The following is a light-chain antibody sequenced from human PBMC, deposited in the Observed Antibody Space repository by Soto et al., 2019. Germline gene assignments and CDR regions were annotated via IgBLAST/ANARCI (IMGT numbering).Light chain of an antibody. CDR1: SSDFATYNY. J-gene: IGLJ1*01. V-gene: IGLV2-14*01. CDR3: SSYTKSTDYV. Sequence: QSVLTQPASVSGSPGQSITISCTGTSSDFATYNYVSWYQQHPGKAPKLIIYEVSDRPSGVSNRFSGSKSGKTASLTISGLQAGDEADYYCSSYTKSTDYVFGTGTKVTVL. CDR2: EVS.